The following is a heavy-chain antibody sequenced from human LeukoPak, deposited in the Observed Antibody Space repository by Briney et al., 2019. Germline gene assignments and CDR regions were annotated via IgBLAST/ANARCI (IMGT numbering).Heavy chain of an antibody. D-gene: IGHD1-1*01. CDR3: ARGPPLLKYDGIDWFDP. CDR1: GGSFSGYY. Sequence: SETLSLTCAVYGGSFSGYYWSWIRQPPGKGLEWIGEINHSGSTNYNPSLKSRVTISVDTSKNQFSLKLSSVTAADTAVYYCARGPPLLKYDGIDWFDPWGQGTLVTVSS. V-gene: IGHV4-34*01. J-gene: IGHJ5*02. CDR2: INHSGST.